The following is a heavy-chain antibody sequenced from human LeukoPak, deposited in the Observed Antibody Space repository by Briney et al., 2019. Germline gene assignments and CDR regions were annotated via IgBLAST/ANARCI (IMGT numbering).Heavy chain of an antibody. CDR1: GFTFSAYN. D-gene: IGHD3-22*01. CDR2: ISSTSSTL. CDR3: ARDYYNTSGYYYGGY. V-gene: IGHV3-48*01. J-gene: IGHJ4*02. Sequence: PGGSLRLSCAASGFTFSAYNMNWVRQAPGNGLEWLSYISSTSSTLYYADSVKDRFTISRDNAKNSLYLQMNSLRAEDTAVYYCARDYYNTSGYYYGGYWGQGTLVTVSS.